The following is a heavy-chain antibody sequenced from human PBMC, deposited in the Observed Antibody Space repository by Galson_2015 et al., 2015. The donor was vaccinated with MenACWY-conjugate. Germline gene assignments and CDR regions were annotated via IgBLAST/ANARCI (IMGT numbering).Heavy chain of an antibody. Sequence: SLRLSCAASGFTFSLYHMHWVRQAPGKGLEWVTFIRNDGSNKYYADSVKGRFTISRDNSKNTLYLHMNGLRVEDSAVFYCARAPSTYGSGNSVDYWGQGTLVTVSS. V-gene: IGHV3-30*02. CDR1: GFTFSLYH. CDR3: ARAPSTYGSGNSVDY. J-gene: IGHJ4*02. D-gene: IGHD3-10*01. CDR2: IRNDGSNK.